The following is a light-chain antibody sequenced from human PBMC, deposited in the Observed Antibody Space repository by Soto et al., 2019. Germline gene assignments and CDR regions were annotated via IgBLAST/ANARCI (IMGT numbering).Light chain of an antibody. CDR3: AAWDDSLNGPV. Sequence: QAVVTQPPSASRTPGQRVIISCSGSSSNLGSNSGNWYQQLPGTAPKLLIYNTYQRPLGVPDRFSGSKSGTSASLAISGLQSEDEGDYFCAAWDDSLNGPVFGGGTKVTVL. J-gene: IGLJ3*02. CDR1: SSNLGSNS. CDR2: NTY. V-gene: IGLV1-44*01.